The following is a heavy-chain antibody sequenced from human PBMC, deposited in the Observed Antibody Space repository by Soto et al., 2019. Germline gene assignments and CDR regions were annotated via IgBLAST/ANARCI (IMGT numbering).Heavy chain of an antibody. J-gene: IGHJ5*02. Sequence: PSETLSLTCAVYGGSFSGYYLSWIRQPPGKGLEWIGEINHSGSTNYNPSLKSRVTISVDTSKNQFSLKLSSVTAADTAVYYCARGLRSYYYGSGSYIGGPSNWFDPWGQGTLVTVSS. D-gene: IGHD3-10*01. CDR2: INHSGST. CDR3: ARGLRSYYYGSGSYIGGPSNWFDP. CDR1: GGSFSGYY. V-gene: IGHV4-34*01.